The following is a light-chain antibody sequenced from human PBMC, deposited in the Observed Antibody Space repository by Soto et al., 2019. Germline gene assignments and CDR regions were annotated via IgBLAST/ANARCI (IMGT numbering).Light chain of an antibody. CDR2: DVS. J-gene: IGLJ1*01. CDR3: SSYTASSTYV. CDR1: SSDVVGYNY. Sequence: QSALTQPASVSGSPGQSITISCTGTSSDVVGYNYVSWYQHHPGKAPKLMIFDVSNRPSGVSNRFSGSKSGNTASLTISGIQAEDEADYYCSSYTASSTYVFGTGTKVTVL. V-gene: IGLV2-14*03.